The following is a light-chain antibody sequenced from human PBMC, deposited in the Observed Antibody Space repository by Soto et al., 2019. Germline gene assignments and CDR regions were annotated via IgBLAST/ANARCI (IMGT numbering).Light chain of an antibody. Sequence: DIVLTQSPLSLPVTPGEPASISCRSSQSLLHRNGYNYLDWYLRKPVQSQQLLIYLGSKRASGVPDRFSGSGSGKDFTLKISRVEAEDVGIYYCMQARQTTLAFGGGNKVEIK. J-gene: IGKJ4*01. CDR2: LGS. CDR3: MQARQTTLA. V-gene: IGKV2-28*01. CDR1: QSLLHRNGYNY.